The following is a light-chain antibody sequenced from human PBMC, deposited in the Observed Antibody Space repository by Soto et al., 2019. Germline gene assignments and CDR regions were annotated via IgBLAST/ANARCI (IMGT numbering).Light chain of an antibody. CDR1: QSVLYSSNNKNY. CDR2: WAS. V-gene: IGKV4-1*01. CDR3: QQYYSTPLT. J-gene: IGKJ4*01. Sequence: DIVMTHSPDSQAVSLGERASINCKSSQSVLYSSNNKNYLAWYQQKPGQPPKLLIYWASTRESGVPDRFSGSGSGTDFTLTISSLQAEDVAVYYCQQYYSTPLTFGGGTKVDIK.